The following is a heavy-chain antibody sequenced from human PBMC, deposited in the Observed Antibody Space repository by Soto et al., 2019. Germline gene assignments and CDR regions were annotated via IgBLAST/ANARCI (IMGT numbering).Heavy chain of an antibody. Sequence: QVQLQESGPGLVKPSQTLSLTCTVSGGSISSGAYYWSWVRQHPGKGLEWIGFIYYSGSTYFSPSLKSRLSRAVDTSKKQLSQKLSSVTAADTAVYYVEMATIPALYAFDFWGQGTMVTVSS. J-gene: IGHJ3*01. CDR3: EMATIPALYAFDF. D-gene: IGHD5-12*01. CDR1: GGSISSGAYY. CDR2: IYYSGST. V-gene: IGHV4-31*03.